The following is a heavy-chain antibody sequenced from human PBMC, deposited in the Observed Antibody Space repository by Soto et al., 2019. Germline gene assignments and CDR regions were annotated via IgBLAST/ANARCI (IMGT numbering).Heavy chain of an antibody. V-gene: IGHV3-15*01. CDR2: IKSKTDGGTT. CDR1: GFTFSNAW. D-gene: IGHD4-17*01. CDR3: TTDRDRYGDYFDY. J-gene: IGHJ4*02. Sequence: GSLRLSCAASGFTFSNAWMSWVRQAPGKGLEWVGRIKSKTDGGTTDYAERVKGRFTISRDDSKNTLYLQMNSLKTEDTAVYYCTTDRDRYGDYFDYWGQGTLVTVSS.